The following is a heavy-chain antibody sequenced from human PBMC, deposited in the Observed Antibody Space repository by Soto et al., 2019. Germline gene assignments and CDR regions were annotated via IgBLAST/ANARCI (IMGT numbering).Heavy chain of an antibody. D-gene: IGHD6-19*01. J-gene: IGHJ4*02. CDR2: IKQDGSEK. CDR1: GFTFSSYW. V-gene: IGHV3-7*03. CDR3: ARAYYPGSGWSPALDY. Sequence: GGSLRLSCAASGFTFSSYWMSWVRQAPGKGLEWVANIKQDGSEKYYVDSVKGRFTISRDSAKNSLYLQMNSLRAEDTAVYYCARAYYPGSGWSPALDYWGQGTLVTVSS.